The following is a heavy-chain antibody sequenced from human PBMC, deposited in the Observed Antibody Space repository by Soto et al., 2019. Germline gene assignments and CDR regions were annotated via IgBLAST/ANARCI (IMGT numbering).Heavy chain of an antibody. CDR1: GYTFTSYG. Sequence: ASVKVSCKASGYTFTSYGISWVRQAPGQGLEWMGWISAYNGNTNYAQKLQGRVTMTTDTSTSTAYMELRSLRSDDTAVYYCARLKQMVNFGDIDYWGQGTLVTVSS. CDR2: ISAYNGNT. CDR3: ARLKQMVNFGDIDY. J-gene: IGHJ4*02. D-gene: IGHD6-13*01. V-gene: IGHV1-18*01.